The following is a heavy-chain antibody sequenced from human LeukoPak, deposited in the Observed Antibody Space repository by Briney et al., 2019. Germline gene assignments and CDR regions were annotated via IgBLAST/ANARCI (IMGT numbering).Heavy chain of an antibody. V-gene: IGHV1-46*01. D-gene: IGHD2-15*01. CDR1: GYTFTSYY. CDR3: ARGRLVVAATSSFDY. J-gene: IGHJ4*02. Sequence: GSVKVSCKASGYTFTSYYMHWVRQAPGQGLEWMGIINPSGGSTSYAQKFQGRVTITADESTSTAYMELSSLRSEDTAVYYCARGRLVVAATSSFDYWGQGTLVTVSS. CDR2: INPSGGST.